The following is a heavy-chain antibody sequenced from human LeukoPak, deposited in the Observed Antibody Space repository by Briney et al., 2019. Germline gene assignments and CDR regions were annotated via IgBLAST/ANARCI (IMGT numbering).Heavy chain of an antibody. V-gene: IGHV3-66*02. J-gene: IGHJ4*02. Sequence: PGGSLRLSCAASGVTSNYMTRVRQAAGKGLEWVSVIYNGGATYYADSVKGRFTISRDNSKSTLFVYLQMNSLRTDDTALYYCAGGGEAARSLVYWGQGALVTVSS. D-gene: IGHD6-6*01. CDR3: AGGGEAARSLVY. CDR2: IYNGGAT. CDR1: GVTSNY.